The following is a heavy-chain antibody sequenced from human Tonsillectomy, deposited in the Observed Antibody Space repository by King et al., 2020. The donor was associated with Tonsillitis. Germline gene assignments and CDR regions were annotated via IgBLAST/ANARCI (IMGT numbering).Heavy chain of an antibody. V-gene: IGHV3-30*02. J-gene: IGHJ4*02. D-gene: IGHD6-13*01. Sequence: VQLVESGGGVVQPGGSLRLSCAASGFTFSSYGIHWVRQAPGKGLEWVAFIRYDGSDKYYADSVKGRFTISRDNSKNTLYLQMNSLRTEDTAVYFCAKVFSSSSWWREGNYFDYWGQGALVTVSS. CDR2: IRYDGSDK. CDR3: AKVFSSSSWWREGNYFDY. CDR1: GFTFSSYG.